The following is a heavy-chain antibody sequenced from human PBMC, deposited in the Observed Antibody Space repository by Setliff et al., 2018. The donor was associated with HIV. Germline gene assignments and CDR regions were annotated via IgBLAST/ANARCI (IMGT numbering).Heavy chain of an antibody. V-gene: IGHV4-39*01. CDR3: ARQTWEYYDTLTGYYRSPKNFDS. Sequence: SETLSLTCTVSGGSISISDWGWIRQPPGKGLEWIGTISYTGSTYYDPSLKSRVTISLDTSKNQFFLKLSSVTAPDTAIYYCARQTWEYYDTLTGYYRSPKNFDSWGQGTLVTVSS. J-gene: IGHJ4*02. CDR2: ISYTGST. D-gene: IGHD3-9*01. CDR1: GGSISISD.